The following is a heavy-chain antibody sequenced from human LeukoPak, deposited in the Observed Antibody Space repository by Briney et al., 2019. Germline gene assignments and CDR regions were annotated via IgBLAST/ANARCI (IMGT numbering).Heavy chain of an antibody. CDR3: ARGTLYRGWSYYLDF. V-gene: IGHV4-59*12. Sequence: SETLSLTCTVSGGSISSYYWSWIRQPPGKGLQWIGYIYYSGSTNYNPSLRSRVTISVVTSKNHFSLRLRSVTAADTAMYYCARGTLYRGWSYYLDFWGQGSQVTVSS. CDR2: IYYSGST. D-gene: IGHD6-19*01. CDR1: GGSISSYY. J-gene: IGHJ4*02.